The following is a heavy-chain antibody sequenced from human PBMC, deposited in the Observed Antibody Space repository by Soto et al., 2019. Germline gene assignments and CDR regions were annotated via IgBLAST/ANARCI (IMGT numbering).Heavy chain of an antibody. D-gene: IGHD6-13*01. J-gene: IGHJ4*02. Sequence: GXSVKVSYNASGYTFTSYGISWVRHSPGQGLEWMGWISAYNGNTNYAQKLQGRVTMTTDTSTSTAYMELRSLRSDDTAVYYCARGVTSSSWSYYFDYWGQGTLVTVSS. CDR2: ISAYNGNT. CDR3: ARGVTSSSWSYYFDY. V-gene: IGHV1-18*01. CDR1: GYTFTSYG.